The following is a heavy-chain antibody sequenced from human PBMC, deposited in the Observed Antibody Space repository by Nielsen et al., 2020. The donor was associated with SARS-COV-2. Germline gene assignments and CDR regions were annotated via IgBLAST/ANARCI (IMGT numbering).Heavy chain of an antibody. CDR3: AKDIEPGSSWYFDY. CDR1: GYTFTSYD. Sequence: ASVKVSCKASGYTFTSYDINWVRQATGQGLEWMGWMNPNSGNTGYAQKFQGRVTMTRNTSISTAYMELSSLRSEDTALYYCAKDIEPGSSWYFDYWGQGTLVTVSS. CDR2: MNPNSGNT. V-gene: IGHV1-8*01. D-gene: IGHD6-13*01. J-gene: IGHJ4*02.